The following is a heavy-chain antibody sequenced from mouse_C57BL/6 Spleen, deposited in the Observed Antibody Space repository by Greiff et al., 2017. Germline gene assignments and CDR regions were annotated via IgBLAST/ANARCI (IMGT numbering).Heavy chain of an antibody. CDR1: GYTFTDYE. CDR2: IDPETGGT. D-gene: IGHD1-1*01. CDR3: TRKDYGSSYDFDY. V-gene: IGHV1-15*01. Sequence: VQVVESGAELVRPGASVTLSCKASGYTFTDYEMHWVKQTPVHGLEWIGAIDPETGGTAYNQKFKGKAILTADKSSSTAYMELRSLTSEDSAVYYCTRKDYGSSYDFDYWGQGTTLTVSS. J-gene: IGHJ2*01.